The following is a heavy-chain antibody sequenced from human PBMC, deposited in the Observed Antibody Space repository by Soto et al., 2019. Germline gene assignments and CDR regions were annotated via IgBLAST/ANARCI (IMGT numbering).Heavy chain of an antibody. Sequence: LRLSCAASGFTFSSYAMSWVRQAPGKGLEWVSGLSGSGGTTYYADSVKGRFTISRDNSKNTLDLQMNSLRAEDTAVYYCAKGSMTVVVITFDYWGQGTLVTVSS. V-gene: IGHV3-23*01. CDR1: GFTFSSYA. CDR3: AKGSMTVVVITFDY. CDR2: LSGSGGTT. D-gene: IGHD3-22*01. J-gene: IGHJ4*02.